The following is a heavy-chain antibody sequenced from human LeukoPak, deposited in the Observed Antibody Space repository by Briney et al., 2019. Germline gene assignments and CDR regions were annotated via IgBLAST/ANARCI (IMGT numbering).Heavy chain of an antibody. V-gene: IGHV3-23*01. Sequence: GGSLRLSCAASGFTFSEYALVWVRQAPGKGLEWVSASSSGGANTLYADAVKGRFTISRDNSKNTLYLQLDSLRAEDTAVYFCGRDPNGDYVGAFEFWGHGTMVTVSS. CDR3: GRDPNGDYVGAFEF. J-gene: IGHJ3*01. CDR1: GFTFSEYA. D-gene: IGHD4-17*01. CDR2: SSSGGANT.